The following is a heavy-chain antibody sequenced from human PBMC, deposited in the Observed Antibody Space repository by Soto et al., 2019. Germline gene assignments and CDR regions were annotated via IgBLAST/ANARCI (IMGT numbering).Heavy chain of an antibody. V-gene: IGHV5-10-1*01. J-gene: IGHJ4*02. Sequence: GESLKISCKGSGYSFAGYWITWVRQVPGKGLEWMGRIDPSDSLTYYSPSFRGHVTISAAKSITTVFLQWSSLRASDTAMYYCARQIYDSDSGPNFQYYFDSWGQGTLVTVSS. CDR1: GYSFAGYW. CDR3: ARQIYDSDSGPNFQYYFDS. D-gene: IGHD3-22*01. CDR2: IDPSDSLT.